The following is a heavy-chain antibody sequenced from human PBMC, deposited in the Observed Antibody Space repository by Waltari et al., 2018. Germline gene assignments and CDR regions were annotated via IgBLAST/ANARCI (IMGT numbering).Heavy chain of an antibody. CDR2: MNPNSGNT. CDR1: GYTFTSYD. J-gene: IGHJ5*02. V-gene: IGHV1-8*03. D-gene: IGHD6-19*01. CDR3: ARQYSSGWYIWCDP. Sequence: QVQLVPSGAEVKKPGASVKVSCKASGYTFTSYDINWVRTATGQGLEWMGWMNPNSGNTGYAQKFQGRVTITRNTSISTAYMELSSLRSEDTAVYYCARQYSSGWYIWCDPWGQGTLVTVSS.